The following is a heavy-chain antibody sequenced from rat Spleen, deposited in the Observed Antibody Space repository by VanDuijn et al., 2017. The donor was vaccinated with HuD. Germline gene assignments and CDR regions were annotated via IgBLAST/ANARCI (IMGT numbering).Heavy chain of an antibody. D-gene: IGHD1-1*01. CDR2: IWNTGGT. Sequence: QVQLKESGPGLVQPSQTLSLTCTVSGFSLISNGVSWVRQPPGKGLEWMGVIWNTGGTRYNSALKSRLSSSKDTSKSQVFLKMNSLQTEDTATYYCARLNYYSGDPGVMEALGQGASVTVSS. CDR3: ARLNYYSGDPGVMEA. CDR1: GFSLISNG. V-gene: IGHV2-41*01. J-gene: IGHJ4*01.